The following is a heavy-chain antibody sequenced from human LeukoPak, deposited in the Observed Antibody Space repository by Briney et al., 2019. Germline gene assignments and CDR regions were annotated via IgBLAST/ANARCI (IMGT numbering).Heavy chain of an antibody. CDR3: VKDDGWVQYAN. Sequence: GGTLRLSCATSGFIFSHHGMNWVRQAPGKGLEWVSGIRADAVTAYYADSVKGRFIISRDNSKNTVYLQMNSLSAEDAAVYYCVKDDGWVQYANWGQGTLVTVSS. CDR2: IRADAVTA. V-gene: IGHV3-23*01. J-gene: IGHJ4*02. D-gene: IGHD5-24*01. CDR1: GFIFSHHG.